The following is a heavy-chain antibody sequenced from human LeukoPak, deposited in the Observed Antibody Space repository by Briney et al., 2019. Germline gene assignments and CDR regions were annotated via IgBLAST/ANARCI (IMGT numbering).Heavy chain of an antibody. V-gene: IGHV1-2*02. CDR3: ARVDNRDWYYFDY. D-gene: IGHD3/OR15-3a*01. J-gene: IGHJ4*02. CDR1: GYNFADHY. CDR2: INPKSGGT. Sequence: AASVKVSCKASGYNFADHYVHWVRQAPGQGPEWMGWINPKSGGTDYAQKFQGRVAMTSDTSIRTGYMELNNLTSYDTAVYYCARVDNRDWYYFDYWGQGSLVTVSS.